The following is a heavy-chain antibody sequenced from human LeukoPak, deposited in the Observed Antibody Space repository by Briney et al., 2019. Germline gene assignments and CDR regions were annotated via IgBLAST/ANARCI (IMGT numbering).Heavy chain of an antibody. J-gene: IGHJ1*01. Sequence: GASVKVSCKASGYTFTSYAMNWVRQAPGQGLEWMGIINPTGGTTIYAQMFQGRLTMTRDMSTSTVYMELSSLRSEDTAVYYCARVGPSNYYDGSEYFQHWGQGTLVTVSS. CDR2: INPTGGTT. D-gene: IGHD3-22*01. V-gene: IGHV1-46*01. CDR1: GYTFTSYA. CDR3: ARVGPSNYYDGSEYFQH.